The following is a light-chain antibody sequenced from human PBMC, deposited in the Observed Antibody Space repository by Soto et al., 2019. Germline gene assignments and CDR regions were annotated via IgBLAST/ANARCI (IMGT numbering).Light chain of an antibody. CDR1: QGLVSSDGNTY. V-gene: IGKV2-30*01. CDR2: KVS. J-gene: IGKJ1*01. CDR3: MQGTHWPPT. Sequence: DVVVTQSPLSLSVTLGQPASISCRSSQGLVSSDGNTYLNWFHQRPGQSPSRLIYKVSNRDSGVPDRFSGSGSGTDFTLKISRVEAEDVGIYYCMQGTHWPPTFGQGTKVEIK.